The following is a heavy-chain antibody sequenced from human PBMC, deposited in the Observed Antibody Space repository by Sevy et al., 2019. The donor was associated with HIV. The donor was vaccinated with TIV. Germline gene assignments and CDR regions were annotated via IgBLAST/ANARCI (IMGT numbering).Heavy chain of an antibody. V-gene: IGHV3-23*01. D-gene: IGHD4-17*01. CDR1: GFTFSSYA. J-gene: IGHJ4*02. CDR3: GKEDYGDYVLDY. Sequence: GGSLRLSCAASGFTFSSYAMNWVRQAPGKGLEWVSGISGSGGSTYYADSVKGRFTISRDNSKNKLYLQMNSLRAEDTAVYYCGKEDYGDYVLDYWGQGTLVTVSS. CDR2: ISGSGGST.